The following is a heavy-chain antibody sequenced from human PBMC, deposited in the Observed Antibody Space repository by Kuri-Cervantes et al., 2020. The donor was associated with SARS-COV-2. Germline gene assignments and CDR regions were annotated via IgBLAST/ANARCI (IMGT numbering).Heavy chain of an antibody. CDR2: IHYSGTT. Sequence: SETLSLTCTVSGGSISSSSYYWGWIRQPPGKGLEWMGYIHYSGTTTYSPSLKSRLTISVDTPKNQFSLKVTSVTAADTAGYYCARGSYDSSGYYFEDYWGQGTLVTVSS. J-gene: IGHJ4*02. CDR1: GGSISSSSYY. D-gene: IGHD3-22*01. V-gene: IGHV4-61*05. CDR3: ARGSYDSSGYYFEDY.